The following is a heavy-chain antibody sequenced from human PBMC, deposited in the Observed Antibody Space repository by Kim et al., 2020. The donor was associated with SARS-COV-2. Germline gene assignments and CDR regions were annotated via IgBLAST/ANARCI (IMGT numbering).Heavy chain of an antibody. Sequence: SETLSLTCTVSGGSISSYYWSWIRQPPGKGLEWIGYIYYSGSTNYNPSLKSRVTISVDTSKNQFSLKLSSVTAADTAVYYCARVGYSHVFDYWGQGTLVTVSS. J-gene: IGHJ4*02. D-gene: IGHD5-18*01. CDR1: GGSISSYY. CDR2: IYYSGST. CDR3: ARVGYSHVFDY. V-gene: IGHV4-59*01.